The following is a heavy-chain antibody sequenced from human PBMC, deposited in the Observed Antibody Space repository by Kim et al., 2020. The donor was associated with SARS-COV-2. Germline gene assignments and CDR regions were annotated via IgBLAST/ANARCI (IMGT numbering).Heavy chain of an antibody. CDR1: GFTFSSYA. V-gene: IGHV3-23*01. J-gene: IGHJ4*02. CDR3: AKDLYSDGEIVVVTAMGS. D-gene: IGHD2-21*02. CDR2: ISGSGGST. Sequence: GGSLRLSCAASGFTFSSYAMSWVRQAPGKGLEWVSAISGSGGSTYYADSVKGRFTISRDNSKNTLYLQMNSLRAEDTAVYYCAKDLYSDGEIVVVTAMGSWGQGTLVTVSS.